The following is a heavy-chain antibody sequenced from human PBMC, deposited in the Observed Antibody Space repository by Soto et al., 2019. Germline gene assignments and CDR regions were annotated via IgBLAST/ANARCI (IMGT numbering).Heavy chain of an antibody. CDR2: MNPNSGNP. D-gene: IGHD6-6*01. Sequence: ASVKVSCKASGYTFTSYDINWVRQATGQGLEWMGCMNPNSGNPGYAQTFQGLVTMIRNTSISTAFMRLSSLRSADAAVYYCARAYSSSSLCMDAFDIWVHGTMGTVS. CDR3: ARAYSSSSLCMDAFDI. CDR1: GYTFTSYD. J-gene: IGHJ3*02. V-gene: IGHV1-8*02.